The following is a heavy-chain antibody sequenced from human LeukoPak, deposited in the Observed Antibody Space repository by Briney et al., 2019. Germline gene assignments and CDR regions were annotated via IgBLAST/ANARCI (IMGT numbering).Heavy chain of an antibody. Sequence: SVKVSCKASGYTFTGYYMHWVRQAPGQELEWMGWINPNSGGTNYAQKFQGRVTMTRDTSISTAYMELSRLRSDDTAVYYCARDLVGATPFDPWGQGTLVTVSS. CDR2: INPNSGGT. J-gene: IGHJ5*02. CDR3: ARDLVGATPFDP. D-gene: IGHD1-26*01. CDR1: GYTFTGYY. V-gene: IGHV1-2*02.